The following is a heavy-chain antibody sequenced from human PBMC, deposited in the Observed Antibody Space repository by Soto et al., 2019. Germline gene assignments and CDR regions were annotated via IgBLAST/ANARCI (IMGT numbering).Heavy chain of an antibody. CDR1: GGSISSYY. CDR2: IYYSGST. J-gene: IGHJ5*02. CDR3: ARAPVTSEFDP. D-gene: IGHD4-17*01. Sequence: TSETLSLTCTVSGGSISSYYWSWIRQPPGKGLEWIGYIYYSGSTNYNPSLKSRVTISVDTSKNQFSLKLSSVTAADTAVYYCARAPVTSEFDPWGQGTLVTVSS. V-gene: IGHV4-59*01.